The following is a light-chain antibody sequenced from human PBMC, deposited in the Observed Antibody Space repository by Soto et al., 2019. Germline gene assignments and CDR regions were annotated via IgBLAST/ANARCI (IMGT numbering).Light chain of an antibody. CDR2: AAS. CDR3: QQANSFPTM. Sequence: DIQMTQSPSSVSASVGDRVTITCRASQAISGWVAWYQQKPGKVPKLLIYAASTLQSGVPSRFSGSGSATDYTLTISNLQPEDFATYYCQQANSFPTMFGQGTKVEIK. CDR1: QAISGW. J-gene: IGKJ1*01. V-gene: IGKV1-12*01.